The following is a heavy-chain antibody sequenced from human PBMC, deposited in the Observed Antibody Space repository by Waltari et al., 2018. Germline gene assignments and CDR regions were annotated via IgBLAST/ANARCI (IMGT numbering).Heavy chain of an antibody. J-gene: IGHJ4*02. D-gene: IGHD3-16*01. V-gene: IGHV3-74*01. Sequence: EGQLVESGGGFVQPGESVRLSCVDSGLTFSAYWMQWYRRGPGKGLEWVSRISTEGSMTAYANSVKGRFTISRDNGQKTVYLEMRSLRPEDTAIYYCSRDPYGDWGQGTLVTVSS. CDR3: SRDPYGD. CDR1: GLTFSAYW. CDR2: ISTEGSMT.